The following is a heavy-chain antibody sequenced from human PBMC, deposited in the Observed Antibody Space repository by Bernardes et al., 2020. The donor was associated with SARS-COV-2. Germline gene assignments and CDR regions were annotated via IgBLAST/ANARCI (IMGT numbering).Heavy chain of an antibody. D-gene: IGHD6-19*01. CDR3: ATTGVAGTEGWFDS. Sequence: TLSLTCTVSGGSISSYYWSWIRQPAGKGLEWIGRLYSSGSTYYNPSLKSRVTMSVDTSKNQFSLRLSSVTAADTAMYYCATTGVAGTEGWFDSWGQGTLVTVSS. CDR2: LYSSGST. J-gene: IGHJ5*01. V-gene: IGHV4-4*07. CDR1: GGSISSYY.